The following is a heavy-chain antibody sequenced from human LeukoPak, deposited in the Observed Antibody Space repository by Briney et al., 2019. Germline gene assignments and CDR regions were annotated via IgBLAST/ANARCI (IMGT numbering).Heavy chain of an antibody. CDR3: ARSHSGSLRSPFDL. CDR1: GYTFSNYG. V-gene: IGHV1-18*01. Sequence: ASVKVSCRASGYTFSNYGLIWVRQAPGQGVEWMGWISGYSANTKYAEKFQGRVSMTTETSTTTAYMELRSLTSDDEAVYYCARSHSGSLRSPFDLWGQGTLVTVSS. CDR2: ISGYSANT. D-gene: IGHD3-22*01. J-gene: IGHJ4*02.